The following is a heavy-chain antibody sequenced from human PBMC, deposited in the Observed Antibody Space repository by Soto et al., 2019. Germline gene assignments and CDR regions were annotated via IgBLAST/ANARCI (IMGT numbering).Heavy chain of an antibody. CDR2: ISYDGSNK. J-gene: IGHJ4*02. CDR1: GFTFSSYC. Sequence: GGALRLSWAASGFTFSSYCFHWGRQAPGKGAEWVSLISYDGSNKYYGDSVKGRFTISRDNSQNTLYLQMNSLRAEDTAVYYCAKDANVYSSGYYAHRLDYWGQGTLVTVSS. V-gene: IGHV3-30*18. CDR3: AKDANVYSSGYYAHRLDY. D-gene: IGHD6-19*01.